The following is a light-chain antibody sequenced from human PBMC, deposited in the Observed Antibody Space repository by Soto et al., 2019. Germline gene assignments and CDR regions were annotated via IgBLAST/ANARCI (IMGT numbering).Light chain of an antibody. CDR3: QQYNSYSSWT. Sequence: DIQMTQSPSTLSASVGDRVTITCRASQSISSWLAWYQQKPGKAPKLLIYKASSLESGVPSRFSGSGSGTEFTLTIISLQPDDFATYSCQQYNSYSSWTFGQGTKVEIK. CDR2: KAS. CDR1: QSISSW. V-gene: IGKV1-5*03. J-gene: IGKJ1*01.